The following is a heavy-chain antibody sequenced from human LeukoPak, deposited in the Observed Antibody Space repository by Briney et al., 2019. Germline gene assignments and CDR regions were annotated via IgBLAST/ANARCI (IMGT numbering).Heavy chain of an antibody. D-gene: IGHD1-26*01. Sequence: KPSETLSLTCAVYGGSFSGYYWSWIRQPPGKGLEWIGEINHSGSTNYNPSLKSRVTISVDTSKNQFSLKLSSVTAADTAVYYCARGGVGAPYYFDYWGQGTLVTVSS. J-gene: IGHJ4*02. CDR3: ARGGVGAPYYFDY. CDR1: GGSFSGYY. V-gene: IGHV4-34*01. CDR2: INHSGST.